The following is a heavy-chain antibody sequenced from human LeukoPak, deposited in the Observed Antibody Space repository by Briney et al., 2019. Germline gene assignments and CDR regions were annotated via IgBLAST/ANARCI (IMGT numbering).Heavy chain of an antibody. Sequence: ASVKVSCKASGYTFTGYYMHWVRQAPGQGLEWMGWINPNSGNTGYAQKFQGRVTMTRNTSISTAYMELSSLRSEDTAVYYCASLYSSRWDGGYYGMDVWGQGTTVTVSS. CDR2: INPNSGNT. D-gene: IGHD6-13*01. CDR3: ASLYSSRWDGGYYGMDV. J-gene: IGHJ6*02. V-gene: IGHV1-8*02. CDR1: GYTFTGYY.